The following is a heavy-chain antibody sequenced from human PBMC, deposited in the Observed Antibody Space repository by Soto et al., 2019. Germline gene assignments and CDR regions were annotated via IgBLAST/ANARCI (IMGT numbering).Heavy chain of an antibody. CDR2: ISGRVNST. D-gene: IGHD2-15*01. V-gene: IGHV3-23*01. J-gene: IGHJ5*02. CDR3: AKDIRSSGGRSPVDL. Sequence: EVQLLESGGGLVQPGGSLRLSCEASGFAFGTYVMSWVRQAPGKGLEWVSAISGRVNSTYYADSVKGRFTISRDNAKNTLYLQMTSLRAEDTAVYYCAKDIRSSGGRSPVDLWGQGTLVTVSS. CDR1: GFAFGTYV.